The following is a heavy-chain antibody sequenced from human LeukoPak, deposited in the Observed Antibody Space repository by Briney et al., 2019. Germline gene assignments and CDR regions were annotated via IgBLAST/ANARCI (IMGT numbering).Heavy chain of an antibody. CDR3: ARRIANRNWFDP. CDR1: GGSINSSDYY. Sequence: SETLSLTCTVSGGSINSSDYYWGWVRQPPGKGLEWIGSIFYSGAAHCNPSLKSRVTISVDTSNNQFSLMLSSVTAADTAVYYCARRIANRNWFDPWGQGTLVTVSS. J-gene: IGHJ5*02. D-gene: IGHD1/OR15-1a*01. V-gene: IGHV4-39*01. CDR2: IFYSGAA.